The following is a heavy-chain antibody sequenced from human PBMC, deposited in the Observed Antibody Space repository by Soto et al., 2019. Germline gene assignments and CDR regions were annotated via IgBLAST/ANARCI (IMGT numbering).Heavy chain of an antibody. V-gene: IGHV3-30*18. CDR1: RFTFSSYG. Sequence: XGSLRLSCAAARFTFSSYGMHWVRQAPGKGLDWVAVISYDGSNKYYADSVKGRFTISRDNSKNTLYLQMNSLRAEDTAVYYCEKDVQSYGMDVWGQGTTVTVSS. J-gene: IGHJ6*02. CDR2: ISYDGSNK. CDR3: EKDVQSYGMDV.